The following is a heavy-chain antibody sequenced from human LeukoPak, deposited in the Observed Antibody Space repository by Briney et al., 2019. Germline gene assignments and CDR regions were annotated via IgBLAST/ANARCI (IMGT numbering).Heavy chain of an antibody. CDR2: IYHSGST. J-gene: IGHJ4*02. Sequence: SQTLSLTSAVSRGSISSGGYSRSWIRQPPGKCLEWIGYIYHSGSTYYNPSLKSRVTISVDRSMNQFSLKLSSVTAADTAVYYCARVYFDWLFGHRADYFDYWGQGTLVTVSS. D-gene: IGHD3-9*01. CDR1: RGSISSGGYS. CDR3: ARVYFDWLFGHRADYFDY. V-gene: IGHV4-30-2*01.